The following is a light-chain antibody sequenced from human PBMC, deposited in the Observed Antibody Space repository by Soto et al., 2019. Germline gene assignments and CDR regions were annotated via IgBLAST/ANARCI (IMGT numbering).Light chain of an antibody. CDR1: QSISSW. J-gene: IGKJ1*01. CDR3: QQYDTFSTWT. Sequence: DIQMTQSPSTLSASVGDRVTITCRASQSISSWLAWYQQKPGKAPKLLIYKASSLESGVPSRFSGSGSGTEFTLTISSLQPDDFASYYCQQYDTFSTWTFAQGTKVEIK. CDR2: KAS. V-gene: IGKV1-5*03.